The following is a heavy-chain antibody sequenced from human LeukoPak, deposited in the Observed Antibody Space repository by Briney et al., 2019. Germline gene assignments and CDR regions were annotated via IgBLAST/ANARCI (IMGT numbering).Heavy chain of an antibody. V-gene: IGHV4-34*01. CDR2: INHSGST. CDR1: GGSFSGYY. CDR3: ARARNYVHGY. Sequence: SETLSLTCAVYGGSFSGYYWSWIRQPPGKGLEWIGEINHSGSTNYNPSLKSRVTISVDTSKNQLSLKLSSVTAADTAVYYCARARNYVHGYWGQGTLVTVSS. J-gene: IGHJ4*02. D-gene: IGHD1-7*01.